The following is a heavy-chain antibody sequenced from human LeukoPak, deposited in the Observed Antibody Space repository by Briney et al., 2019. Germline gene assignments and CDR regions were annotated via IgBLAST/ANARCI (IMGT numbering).Heavy chain of an antibody. CDR2: IYCNDDK. Sequence: SGPTLATPSQTLTLSCTISGFSLSRSGVRVGWIRQPPGKVLDRRAIIYCNDDKRYSPSLKRRVTITKDTSKNQVVLTMTNMVPVDRATYCCAHSVLISKYDFWSGPGVWGQGTTVTVSS. D-gene: IGHD3-3*01. V-gene: IGHV2-5*01. CDR1: GFSLSRSGVR. J-gene: IGHJ6*02. CDR3: AHSVLISKYDFWSGPGV.